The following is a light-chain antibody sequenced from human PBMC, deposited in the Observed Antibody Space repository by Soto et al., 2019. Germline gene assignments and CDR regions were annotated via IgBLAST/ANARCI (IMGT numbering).Light chain of an antibody. V-gene: IGLV1-44*01. CDR2: SKD. J-gene: IGLJ2*01. Sequence: QSVLTQPPSASGTPGQRVTISCSGSSSNMGSNIVNWYQQLPGAAPKLLIYSKDQRPSGVPDRFSGSKSGTSASLAISGLQSEDEADYYCAAWDASLNGVVFGGGTKVTVL. CDR3: AAWDASLNGVV. CDR1: SSNMGSNI.